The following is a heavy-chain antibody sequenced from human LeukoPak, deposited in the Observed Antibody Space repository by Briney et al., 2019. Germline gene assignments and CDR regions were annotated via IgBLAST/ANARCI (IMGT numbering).Heavy chain of an antibody. CDR1: GFTFNSYA. D-gene: IGHD2-15*01. CDR2: ISGSGDTT. Sequence: SGGSLRLSCAASGFTFNSYAMNWVRQAPGKGLEWVSGISGSGDTTYYADSVKGRFTISKDNSKNTLYLQMSSLRAEDTAVYYCAKGNGRSSHSGLDYWGQGTLVTVSS. V-gene: IGHV3-23*01. CDR3: AKGNGRSSHSGLDY. J-gene: IGHJ4*02.